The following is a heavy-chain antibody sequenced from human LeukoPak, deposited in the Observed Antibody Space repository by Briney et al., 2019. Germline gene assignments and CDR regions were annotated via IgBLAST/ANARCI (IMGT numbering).Heavy chain of an antibody. CDR3: ARSQAPSPYYFDY. J-gene: IGHJ4*02. CDR2: IT. CDR1: GGSISSGGYS. Sequence: PSQTLSLTCAVSGGSISSGGYSWSWIRQPPGKGLEWIGYITYYNPSLKSRVTISVDRSENQFSLKLSSVTAADTAVYYCARSQAPSPYYFDYWGQGTLVTVSS. V-gene: IGHV4-30-2*01.